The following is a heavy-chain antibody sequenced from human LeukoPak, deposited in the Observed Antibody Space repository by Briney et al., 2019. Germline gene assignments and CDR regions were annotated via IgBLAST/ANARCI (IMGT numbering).Heavy chain of an antibody. CDR1: GGSISSYY. CDR3: ARLQSVSYWYFDL. Sequence: SETLSLTCIVSGGSISSYYWSWIRQPPGKGLEWIGYIYYSGSTNYNPSLKSRVTISVDTSKNQFSLKLSSVTAADTAVYYCARLQSVSYWYFDLWGRGTLVTVSS. CDR2: IYYSGST. V-gene: IGHV4-59*12. J-gene: IGHJ2*01.